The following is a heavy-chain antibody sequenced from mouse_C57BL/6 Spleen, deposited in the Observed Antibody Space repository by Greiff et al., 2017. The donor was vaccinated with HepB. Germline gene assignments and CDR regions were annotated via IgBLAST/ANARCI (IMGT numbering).Heavy chain of an antibody. V-gene: IGHV5-17*01. D-gene: IGHD1-1*01. Sequence: DVMLVESGGGLVKPGGSLKLSCAASGFTFSDYGMHWVRQAPEKGLEWVAYISSGSSTIYYADTVKGRFTISRDNAKNTLFLQMTSLRSEDTAMYYCAREITTYAMDYWGQGTSVTVSS. J-gene: IGHJ4*01. CDR2: ISSGSSTI. CDR3: AREITTYAMDY. CDR1: GFTFSDYG.